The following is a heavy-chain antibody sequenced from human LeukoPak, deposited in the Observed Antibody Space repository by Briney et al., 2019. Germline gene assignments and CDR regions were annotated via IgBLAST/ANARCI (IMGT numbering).Heavy chain of an antibody. J-gene: IGHJ4*02. CDR2: INHSGST. D-gene: IGHD6-13*01. CDR1: GGSFSGYY. CDR3: TRGPGIAAAGLFDY. V-gene: IGHV4-34*01. Sequence: PSGTLSLTCAVYGGSFSGYYWSWIRQPPGKGLEWIGEINHSGSTNYNPSLKSRVTISVDTSKNQFSLKLSSVTAADTAVYYCTRGPGIAAAGLFDYWGQGTLVTVSS.